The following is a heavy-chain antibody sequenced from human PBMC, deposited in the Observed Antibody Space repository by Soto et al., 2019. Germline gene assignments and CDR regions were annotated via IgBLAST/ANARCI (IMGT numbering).Heavy chain of an antibody. CDR1: GFTFSSYW. V-gene: IGHV3-74*01. CDR3: ARESGIVGAYFDY. CDR2: INSDGSST. D-gene: IGHD1-26*01. J-gene: IGHJ4*02. Sequence: PGGSLRLSCAASGFTFSSYWMHWVRQAPGKGLVWVSRINSDGSSTSYADSVKGRFTISRDNAKNTLYLQMNSLRAEDTAVYYCARESGIVGAYFDYWGQGTLVTVSS.